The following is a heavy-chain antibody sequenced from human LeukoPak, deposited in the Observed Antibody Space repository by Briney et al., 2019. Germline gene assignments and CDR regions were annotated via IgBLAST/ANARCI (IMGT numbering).Heavy chain of an antibody. D-gene: IGHD6-19*01. V-gene: IGHV3-21*01. CDR2: ISSSSSYI. J-gene: IGHJ3*02. CDR3: ASNRGWYLGAFDI. CDR1: GFTFSSYS. Sequence: GGSLRLSCAASGFTFSSYSMNWVRQAPGKGLEWVSSISSSSSYIYYADSVKGRFTISRDNAKNSLYLQMNSLRAEDTAVYYCASNRGWYLGAFDIWGQGTMVTVSS.